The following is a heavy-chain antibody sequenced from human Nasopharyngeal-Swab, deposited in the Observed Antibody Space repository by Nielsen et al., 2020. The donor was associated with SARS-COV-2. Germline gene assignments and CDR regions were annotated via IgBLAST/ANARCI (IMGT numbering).Heavy chain of an antibody. Sequence: LLLTCAASGFTFSSYAMNWVRQAPGKGLEWVSSISSSSSDIYYADSVKGRFTISRDSAKNSLYLQMNNLRAEDTAVYYCARGYCSSGSCYAKHYGMDVWGQGTTVTVS. CDR3: ARGYCSSGSCYAKHYGMDV. J-gene: IGHJ6*02. CDR2: ISSSSSDI. CDR1: GFTFSSYA. D-gene: IGHD2-15*01. V-gene: IGHV3-21*01.